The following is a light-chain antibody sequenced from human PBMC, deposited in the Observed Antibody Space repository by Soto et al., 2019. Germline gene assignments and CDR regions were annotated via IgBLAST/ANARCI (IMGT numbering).Light chain of an antibody. CDR3: CSFAGKYTFV. Sequence: ALTQPRSVSGSPGQSVTISCTGSSSDVGAYNYVSWFQQHPGKAPKLMIYDVTKRPSGAPDRFSASKSGNTASLTISGLQAEDEADYYCCSFAGKYTFVFGGGTQLTVL. CDR2: DVT. V-gene: IGLV2-11*01. J-gene: IGLJ2*01. CDR1: SSDVGAYNY.